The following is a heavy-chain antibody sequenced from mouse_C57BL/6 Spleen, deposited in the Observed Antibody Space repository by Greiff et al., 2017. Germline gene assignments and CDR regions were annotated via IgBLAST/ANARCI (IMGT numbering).Heavy chain of an antibody. D-gene: IGHD2-5*01. Sequence: VQLQQSGPELVKPGASVKISCKASGYSFTDYNMNWVKQSNGKSLEWIGVINPNYGTNSYNQKLKGKATLNVDQSSSTAYMQLNSLTSEYSAVYYCARPYSNDWYFDVWGTGTTVTVSS. J-gene: IGHJ1*03. V-gene: IGHV1-39*01. CDR1: GYSFTDYN. CDR2: INPNYGTN. CDR3: ARPYSNDWYFDV.